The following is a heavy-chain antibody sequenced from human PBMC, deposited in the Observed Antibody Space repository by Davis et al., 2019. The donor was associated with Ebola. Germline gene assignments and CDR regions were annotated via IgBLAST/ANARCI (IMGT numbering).Heavy chain of an antibody. D-gene: IGHD6-13*01. J-gene: IGHJ4*02. CDR3: ARSGIAAAAYYFDY. CDR1: GYTFTSYD. V-gene: IGHV1-8*01. Sequence: ASVKVSCKASGYTFTSYDINWVRQATGQGLEWMGWMNPNSGNTSYAQKFQGRVTMTRDTSTSTVYMELSSLRSEDTAVYYCARSGIAAAAYYFDYWGQGTLVTVSS. CDR2: MNPNSGNT.